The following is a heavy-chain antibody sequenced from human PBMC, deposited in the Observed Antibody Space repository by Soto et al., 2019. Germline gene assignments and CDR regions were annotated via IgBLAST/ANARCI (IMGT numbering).Heavy chain of an antibody. CDR1: GFTVSRSY. D-gene: IGHD3-22*01. V-gene: IGHV3-53*01. CDR3: ARDTYYYDSSGQPY. J-gene: IGHJ4*02. Sequence: EVQLVESGGGLIQPGGSLRVSCAASGFTVSRSYMSWVRQDPGKGLEWVSVIYSGGSTNYADSVKGRFTISRDNSKNTLYLQMNSLRVEDTAVYYCARDTYYYDSSGQPYWGQGTLVTVSS. CDR2: IYSGGST.